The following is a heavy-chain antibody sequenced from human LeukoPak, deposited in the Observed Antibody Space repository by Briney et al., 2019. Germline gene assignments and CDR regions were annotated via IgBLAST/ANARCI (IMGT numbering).Heavy chain of an antibody. J-gene: IGHJ4*02. V-gene: IGHV1-69*05. CDR1: GGTFSSYA. Sequence: GASVKVPCKASGGTFSSYAISWVRQAPGQGLEWMGGIIPIFGTANYAQKLQGRVTMTTDTSTSTAYMELRSLRSDDTAVYYCARDGYDSSGYPIDYWGQGTLVTVSS. CDR2: IIPIFGTA. CDR3: ARDGYDSSGYPIDY. D-gene: IGHD3-22*01.